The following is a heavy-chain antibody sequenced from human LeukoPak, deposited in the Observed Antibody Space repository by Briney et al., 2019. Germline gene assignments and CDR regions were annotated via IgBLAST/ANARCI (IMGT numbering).Heavy chain of an antibody. J-gene: IGHJ4*02. CDR1: GFTFSDHY. CDR3: ARVYSSSWFSDY. V-gene: IGHV3-72*01. D-gene: IGHD6-13*01. CDR2: TRNKANSYTT. Sequence: GGSLRLSCAASGFTFSDHYMDWVRQAPGKGLEWVGRTRNKANSYTTEYAASVKGRFTISRDDPKNSLSLQMNSLKTEDTAVYYCARVYSSSWFSDYWGQGTLVTVSS.